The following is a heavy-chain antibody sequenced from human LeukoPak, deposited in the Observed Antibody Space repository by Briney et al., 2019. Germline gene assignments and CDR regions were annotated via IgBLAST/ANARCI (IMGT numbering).Heavy chain of an antibody. Sequence: GESLKISCKGSGYSFTTFWIGWVRQMPGNGLEWMGIIYPDDSDTRYSPSFQGQVTFSADKSVSTAYLQWSSLEASDTAIYYCARRSSFGFSDYWGQGTLDTVSS. J-gene: IGHJ4*02. CDR3: ARRSSFGFSDY. CDR2: IYPDDSDT. D-gene: IGHD5-18*01. CDR1: GYSFTTFW. V-gene: IGHV5-51*01.